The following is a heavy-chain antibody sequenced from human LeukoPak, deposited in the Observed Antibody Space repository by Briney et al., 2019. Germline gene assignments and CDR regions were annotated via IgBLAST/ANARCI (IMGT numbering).Heavy chain of an antibody. CDR1: GFTFSSYA. D-gene: IGHD6-19*01. CDR3: AKDPPRVAVAGTDGFDY. V-gene: IGHV3-23*01. CDR2: ISGSGGST. Sequence: PGGSLRLSCAASGFTFSSYAMSWVRQAPGKGLEWVSAISGSGGSTYYADSVKGRFTISRDNSKNTLYLQMNSLRAEGTAVYYCAKDPPRVAVAGTDGFDYWGQGTLVTVSS. J-gene: IGHJ4*02.